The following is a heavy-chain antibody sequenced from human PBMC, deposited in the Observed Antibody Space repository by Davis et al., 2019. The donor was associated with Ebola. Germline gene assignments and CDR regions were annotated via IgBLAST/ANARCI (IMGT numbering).Heavy chain of an antibody. Sequence: GGSLRLSCAASGFTFSSYAMHWVRQAPGKGLEWVAVISYDGSNKYYADSVKGRFTISRDNSKNTLYLQMNSLRVEDTAVYYCARAPGSGSYYNRVYYFDHWGQGTLVTVSS. V-gene: IGHV3-30-3*01. D-gene: IGHD3-10*01. CDR2: ISYDGSNK. J-gene: IGHJ4*02. CDR1: GFTFSSYA. CDR3: ARAPGSGSYYNRVYYFDH.